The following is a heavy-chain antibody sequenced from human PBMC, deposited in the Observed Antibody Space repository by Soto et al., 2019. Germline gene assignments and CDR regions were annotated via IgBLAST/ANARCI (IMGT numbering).Heavy chain of an antibody. J-gene: IGHJ6*02. V-gene: IGHV4-31*03. CDR2: IYYSGST. D-gene: IGHD2-8*01. CDR3: ARDLPNAGYGMDV. Sequence: TLAVKCTVSGGSIISGGYYWSWIRQHPGKGLGWIGYIYYSGSTYYNPSLKSRVTISVDTSKNQFSLKLSSVTAADTAVYYCARDLPNAGYGMDVWGQGTTVTVSS. CDR1: GGSIISGGYY.